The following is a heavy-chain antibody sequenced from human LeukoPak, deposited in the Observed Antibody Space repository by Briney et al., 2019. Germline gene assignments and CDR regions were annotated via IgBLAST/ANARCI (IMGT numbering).Heavy chain of an antibody. V-gene: IGHV7-4-1*02. CDR2: INTNTGNP. D-gene: IGHD6-13*01. CDR1: GYTFTSYA. CDR3: ARDSSSLDFDY. Sequence: ASVKVSCKASGYTFTSYAMNWVRQAPGQGLEWMGWINTNTGNPTYAQGFTGRFVFSLDTSVSTAYLQMNSLRAEDAAVYYCARDSSSLDFDYWGQGTLVTVSS. J-gene: IGHJ4*02.